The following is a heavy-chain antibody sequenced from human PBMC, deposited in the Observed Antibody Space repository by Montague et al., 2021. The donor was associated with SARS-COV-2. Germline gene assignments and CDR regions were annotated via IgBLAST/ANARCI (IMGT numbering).Heavy chain of an antibody. CDR1: GFTFSSFW. D-gene: IGHD3-3*01. CDR3: AREGLYYDFWNHYYTKAFDY. J-gene: IGHJ4*02. Sequence: SLSLSWSASGFTFSSFWMSWVRQAPGKGLEWVANIKQDGSEKYYVDSVKGRFTISRDNAENSLYLQMNILRAEDAAVYYCAREGLYYDFWNHYYTKAFDYWGQGTLVTVSS. CDR2: IKQDGSEK. V-gene: IGHV3-7*01.